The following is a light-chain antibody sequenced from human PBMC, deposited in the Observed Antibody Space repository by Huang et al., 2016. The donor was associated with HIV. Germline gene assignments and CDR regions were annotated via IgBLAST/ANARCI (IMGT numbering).Light chain of an antibody. CDR2: GAS. J-gene: IGKJ2*01. CDR1: QSVSSSY. CDR3: QQYGSSPRGT. V-gene: IGKV3-20*01. Sequence: EIVLTQSPGTLSLSPGERATLSCRASQSVSSSYLAWYQQKPGQAPRLLIYGASSRATGIPDRFSGSGSGTDFTVTISRLEPEDFAVYFCQQYGSSPRGTFGQGTKLEIK.